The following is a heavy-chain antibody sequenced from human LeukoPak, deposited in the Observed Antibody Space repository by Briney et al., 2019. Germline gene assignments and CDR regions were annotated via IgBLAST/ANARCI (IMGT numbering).Heavy chain of an antibody. D-gene: IGHD3-10*01. V-gene: IGHV3-23*01. CDR2: ISGSGGST. Sequence: PGGSLRLSCAAPGFTFSSYAMSWVRQAPGEGLEWVSAISGSGGSTYYADSVKGRFTISRDNSKNTLYLQMNSLRAEDTAVYYCAKDSSMVRGVITDFDYWGQGTLVTVSS. J-gene: IGHJ4*02. CDR3: AKDSSMVRGVITDFDY. CDR1: GFTFSSYA.